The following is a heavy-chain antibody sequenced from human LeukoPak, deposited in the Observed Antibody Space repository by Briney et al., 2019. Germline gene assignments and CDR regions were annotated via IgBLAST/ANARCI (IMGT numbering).Heavy chain of an antibody. D-gene: IGHD3-22*01. Sequence: ASVKVSCKASGYTFTGYYMHWVRQAPGQGLEWMGWINPNSGGTNYAQKFQSRVTMTRDTSISTAYMELSRLRSDDTAVYYCARGAQYYYDSSGYSRFNYWGQGTLVTVSS. CDR3: ARGAQYYYDSSGYSRFNY. V-gene: IGHV1-2*02. J-gene: IGHJ4*02. CDR2: INPNSGGT. CDR1: GYTFTGYY.